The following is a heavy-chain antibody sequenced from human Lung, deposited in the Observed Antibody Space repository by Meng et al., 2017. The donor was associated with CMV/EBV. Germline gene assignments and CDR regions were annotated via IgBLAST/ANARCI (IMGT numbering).Heavy chain of an antibody. J-gene: IGHJ4*02. CDR2: ISTNTGNP. CDR3: GTLKYTSGFYGPAY. Sequence: VQRVQSGCGVKKPGASVKVSCKASGYTFTRYPMNWVRQAPGQGLEWMGWISTNTGNPTYAQGFTGRFVFSVDTSVSTAYLQISSLKAEDTAVYYCGTLKYTSGFYGPAYWGQGALVTVSS. V-gene: IGHV7-4-1*02. CDR1: GYTFTRYP. D-gene: IGHD6-19*01.